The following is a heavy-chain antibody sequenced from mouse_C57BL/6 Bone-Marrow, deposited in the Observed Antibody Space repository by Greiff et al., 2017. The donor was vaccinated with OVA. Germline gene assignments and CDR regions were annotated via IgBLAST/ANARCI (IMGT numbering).Heavy chain of an antibody. CDR2: ISSGGDYI. CDR3: TRLLDAMDY. V-gene: IGHV5-9-1*02. J-gene: IGHJ4*01. D-gene: IGHD2-1*01. CDR1: GFTFSSYA. Sequence: EVKVVESGAGLVKPGGSLKLSCAASGFTFSSYAMSWVRQTPEKRLEWVAYISSGGDYIYYADTVKGRFTISRDNARNTLYLQMSSLKSEDTAMYYCTRLLDAMDYWGQGTSVTVSS.